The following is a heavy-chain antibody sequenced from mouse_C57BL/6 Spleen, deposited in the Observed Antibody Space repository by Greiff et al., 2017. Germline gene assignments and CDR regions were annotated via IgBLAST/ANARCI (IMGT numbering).Heavy chain of an antibody. J-gene: IGHJ2*01. Sequence: VQLQQSGAELVKPGASVTLSCKASGYTFTEYTIHWVKQRSGQGLEWIGWFYPGSGRIKYNEKFKDKATLTADKSSSTVYMELSRLTSEDSAVYFCARHEGGAPITTVVFDYWGQGTTLTVSS. D-gene: IGHD1-1*01. CDR3: ARHEGGAPITTVVFDY. CDR2: FYPGSGRI. V-gene: IGHV1-62-2*01. CDR1: GYTFTEYT.